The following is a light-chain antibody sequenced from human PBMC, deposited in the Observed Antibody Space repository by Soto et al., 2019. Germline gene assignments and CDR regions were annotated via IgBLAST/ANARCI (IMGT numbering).Light chain of an antibody. Sequence: SYELTQPPSVSVSPGQTARITCSGDALPKQYAYWYQQKPGQAPVQVVYKDSERPSGIHERFSGSSSGTTVTLTISGVQAEDEADYYCQSADSSAIYGVFGGGTKLTVL. V-gene: IGLV3-25*03. J-gene: IGLJ2*01. CDR2: KDS. CDR3: QSADSSAIYGV. CDR1: ALPKQY.